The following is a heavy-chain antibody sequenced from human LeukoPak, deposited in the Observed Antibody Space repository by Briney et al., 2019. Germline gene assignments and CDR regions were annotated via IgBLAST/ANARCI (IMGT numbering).Heavy chain of an antibody. J-gene: IGHJ6*03. Sequence: GGSLRLSCAASGFTFSSYVMHWVRQAPGKGLEWVAIISYDGSNEYYADSVKGRFTISRDNSKNTLYLQMNSLRAEDSAVYYCARDQDDFWRGMDVWGKGTTVTVSS. V-gene: IGHV3-30*04. CDR3: ARDQDDFWRGMDV. CDR1: GFTFSSYV. D-gene: IGHD3-3*01. CDR2: ISYDGSNE.